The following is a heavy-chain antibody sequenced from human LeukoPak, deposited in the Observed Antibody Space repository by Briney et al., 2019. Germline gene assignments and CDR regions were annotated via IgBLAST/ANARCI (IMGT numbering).Heavy chain of an antibody. D-gene: IGHD3-22*01. J-gene: IGHJ4*02. CDR1: GFTFSSYW. V-gene: IGHV3-7*01. Sequence: RGSLRLSCAASGFTFSSYWMSWVRQAPGKGLEWVANIKQDGSEKYYVDSVKGRFTISRDNAKNSLYLQMNSLRAEDTAVYYCARVAGHGSRITMIVVVANTDYWGQGTLVTVSS. CDR2: IKQDGSEK. CDR3: ARVAGHGSRITMIVVVANTDY.